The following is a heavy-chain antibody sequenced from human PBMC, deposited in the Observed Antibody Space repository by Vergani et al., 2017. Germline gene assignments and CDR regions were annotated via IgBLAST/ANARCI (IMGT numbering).Heavy chain of an antibody. J-gene: IGHJ6*03. CDR1: GFTFSSYW. D-gene: IGHD3-3*01. CDR3: ARKEIALYYDFWVYYYYMDV. CDR2: IKQDGSEK. Sequence: EVQLVESGGGLVQPGGSLRLSCAASGFTFSSYWMSWVRQAPGKGLEWVANIKQDGSEKYYVDSVKGRFTISRDNAKNSLYLQMNSLRAEDTAVYYCARKEIALYYDFWVYYYYMDVWGKGTTVTVSS. V-gene: IGHV3-7*01.